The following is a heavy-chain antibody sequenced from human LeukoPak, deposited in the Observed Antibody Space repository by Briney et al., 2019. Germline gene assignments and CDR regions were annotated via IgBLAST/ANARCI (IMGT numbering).Heavy chain of an antibody. Sequence: PGGSLRLSCAASGFTFSSYAMHWVSQAPGKGLEYVSAISSNGGSTYYANSVKGRFTISRDNSKNTLYLQMGSLRAEDMAVYYCAKTFGSPSSWYLDYWGQGTLVTVSS. J-gene: IGHJ4*02. CDR2: ISSNGGST. CDR1: GFTFSSYA. CDR3: AKTFGSPSSWYLDY. V-gene: IGHV3-64*01. D-gene: IGHD6-13*01.